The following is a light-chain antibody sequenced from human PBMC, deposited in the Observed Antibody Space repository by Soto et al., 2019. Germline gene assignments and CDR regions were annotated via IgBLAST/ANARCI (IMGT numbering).Light chain of an antibody. Sequence: EIVLTQSPGTLSLSPGERATLSCRASQSVGRNYLAWYQQKPGQAPRLLIFAASSRAARIPDRFSGSGSGSDFSFTISRLEPDDFAVYYCHQYGTSPWTFGQGTKVEIK. CDR3: HQYGTSPWT. J-gene: IGKJ1*01. CDR1: QSVGRNY. V-gene: IGKV3-20*01. CDR2: AAS.